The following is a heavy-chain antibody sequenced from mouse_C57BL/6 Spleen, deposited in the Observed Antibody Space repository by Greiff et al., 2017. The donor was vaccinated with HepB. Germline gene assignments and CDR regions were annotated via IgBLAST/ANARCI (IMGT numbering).Heavy chain of an antibody. CDR3: AREGNYGSSQYFDD. CDR1: GYAFSSYW. J-gene: IGHJ2*01. V-gene: IGHV1-80*01. Sequence: QVQLQQSGAELVKPGASVKISCKASGYAFSSYWMNWVKQRPGKGLEWIGQIYPGDGDTNYNGKFKGKATLTADKSSSTAYMQLSSLTSEDSAVYFCAREGNYGSSQYFDDWGQGTTLTVSS. D-gene: IGHD1-1*01. CDR2: IYPGDGDT.